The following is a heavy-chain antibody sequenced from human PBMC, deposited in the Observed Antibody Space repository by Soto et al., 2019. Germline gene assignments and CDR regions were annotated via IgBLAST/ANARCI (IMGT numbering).Heavy chain of an antibody. J-gene: IGHJ5*02. Sequence: PGGSLRLSCEASGFTFSSYGMHWVRQAPGKGLEWVSSIWYDGSNIYYADSVKGRFTISRDNAKNSLYLQMNSLRAEDTAVYYCARTNMVRGVIIPNWFDPWGQGTLVTVSS. V-gene: IGHV3-33*03. D-gene: IGHD3-10*01. CDR1: GFTFSSYG. CDR3: ARTNMVRGVIIPNWFDP. CDR2: IWYDGSNI.